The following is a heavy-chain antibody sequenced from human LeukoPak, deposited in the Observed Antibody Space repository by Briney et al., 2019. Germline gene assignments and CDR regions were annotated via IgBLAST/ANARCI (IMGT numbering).Heavy chain of an antibody. J-gene: IGHJ4*02. CDR2: ISYDGSNK. V-gene: IGHV3-30-3*01. D-gene: IGHD1-1*01. CDR1: GFTFSSYA. Sequence: GGSLRLSCAASGFTFSSYAMHWVRQAPGKGLEWVAVISYDGSNKYYADSVKGRFTISRDNSKNTLYLQMNSLRAEDTAVYYCARENWNGPSIRYYFDYWGQGTLVTVSS. CDR3: ARENWNGPSIRYYFDY.